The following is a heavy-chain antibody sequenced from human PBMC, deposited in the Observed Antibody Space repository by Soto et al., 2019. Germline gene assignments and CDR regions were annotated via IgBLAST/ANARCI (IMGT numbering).Heavy chain of an antibody. CDR2: TSYDGSNK. D-gene: IGHD3-16*01. V-gene: IGHV3-30*19. CDR1: GFTFRSYV. CDR3: ARWGTTGGLEV. Sequence: VQLVESGGGVVQPGTSLRLSCVGSGFTFRSYVIHWVRRAPGKGLELVALTSYDGSNKYYDDSVKGRFTISRDNSRNTVDLLMDSLRLEDTALYYCARWGTTGGLEVWGPGILVSVSS. J-gene: IGHJ4*02.